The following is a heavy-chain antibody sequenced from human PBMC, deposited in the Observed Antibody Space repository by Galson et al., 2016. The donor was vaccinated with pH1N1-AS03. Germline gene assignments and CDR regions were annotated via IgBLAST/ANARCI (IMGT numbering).Heavy chain of an antibody. CDR3: ASSKLDSSGYYYLGH. CDR1: GFTFDEYA. D-gene: IGHD3-22*01. CDR2: ISWNRGNI. J-gene: IGHJ4*02. Sequence: SLRLSCAASGFTFDEYAMHWVRQAPGKGLEWVSGISWNRGNIGYADSVKGRFTISRDNAKNSLYLQMNSLRAEDTAVYYCASSKLDSSGYYYLGHWGQGTLITVSS. V-gene: IGHV3-9*01.